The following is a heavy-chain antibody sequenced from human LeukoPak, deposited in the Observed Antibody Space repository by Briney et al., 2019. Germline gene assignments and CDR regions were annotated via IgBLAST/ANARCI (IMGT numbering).Heavy chain of an antibody. D-gene: IGHD5-18*01. CDR2: INPSGGST. V-gene: IGHV1-46*01. J-gene: IGHJ4*02. CDR3: ARGAYSYAQDF. Sequence: ASVKVSCKTSGYTFTHYYIHWVRQAPGQGLEWMGIINPSGGSTNYAQTFQGRLSMTRDTSTSTVYMELSSLGSEDTAVYYRARGAYSYAQDFWGQGTLVTVSS. CDR1: GYTFTHYY.